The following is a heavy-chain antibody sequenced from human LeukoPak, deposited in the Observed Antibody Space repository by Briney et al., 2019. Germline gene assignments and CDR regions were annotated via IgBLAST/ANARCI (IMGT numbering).Heavy chain of an antibody. CDR2: IKPNIGAI. V-gene: IGHV1-2*02. J-gene: IGHJ6*02. CDR1: GYTFTGYY. CDR3: ARDGDYYGSGNYYYGMDV. D-gene: IGHD3-10*01. Sequence: ASVRVSCKASGYTFTGYYMHWVRQAPGQGLERVGWIKPNIGAINYAQKSQGILTMTRATSISTASMELSRLRSDDTALYYCARDGDYYGSGNYYYGMDVWGQGTTVTVSS.